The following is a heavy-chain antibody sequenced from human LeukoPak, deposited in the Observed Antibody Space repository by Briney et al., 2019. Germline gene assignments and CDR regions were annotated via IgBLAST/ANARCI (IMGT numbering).Heavy chain of an antibody. CDR2: IYSGGST. CDR1: GFTVSSNY. V-gene: IGHV3-53*01. CDR3: TRVFGRDGYNSIDY. Sequence: GGSLRLSCVASGFTVSSNYMSWVRQAPGKGLEWVSVIYSGGSTYYADSVKGRFTISRDNSKNTLYLQMNSLRAEDTAVYYCTRVFGRDGYNSIDYWGQGTLVTVSS. J-gene: IGHJ4*02. D-gene: IGHD5-24*01.